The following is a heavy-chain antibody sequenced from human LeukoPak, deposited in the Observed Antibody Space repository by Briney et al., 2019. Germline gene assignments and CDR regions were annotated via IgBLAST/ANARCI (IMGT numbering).Heavy chain of an antibody. Sequence: GGSLRLSCAASGFTVSSNYMSWVRQAPGKGLEWVSVIYSGGSTYYADSVKGRFTISRDNPKNTLYLQMNSLRAEDTAVYYCARVGGGYSYGYLDYWGQGTLVTVSS. V-gene: IGHV3-53*01. J-gene: IGHJ4*02. CDR2: IYSGGST. CDR1: GFTVSSNY. CDR3: ARVGGGYSYGYLDY. D-gene: IGHD5-18*01.